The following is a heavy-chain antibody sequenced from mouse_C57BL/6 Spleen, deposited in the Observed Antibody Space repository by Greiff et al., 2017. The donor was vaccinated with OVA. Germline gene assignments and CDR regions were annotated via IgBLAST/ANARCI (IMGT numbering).Heavy chain of an antibody. V-gene: IGHV1-82*01. CDR3: ARGGYYGSSYAMDY. Sequence: VKLMESGPELVKPGASVKISCKASGYAFSSSWMNWVKQRPGKGLEWIGRIYPGDGDTNYNGKFKGKATLTADKSSSTAYMQLSSLTSEDSAVYFCARGGYYGSSYAMDYWGQGTSVTVSS. J-gene: IGHJ4*01. CDR2: IYPGDGDT. CDR1: GYAFSSSW. D-gene: IGHD1-1*01.